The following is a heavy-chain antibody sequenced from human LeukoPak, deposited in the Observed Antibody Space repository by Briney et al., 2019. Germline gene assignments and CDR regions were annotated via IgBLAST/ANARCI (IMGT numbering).Heavy chain of an antibody. D-gene: IGHD3-22*01. CDR2: INSDGSST. V-gene: IGHV3-74*01. J-gene: IGHJ4*02. Sequence: GGSLRLSCAASGFTFTSYWMHWVRQAPGKRLVWVSRINSDGSSTVYADSVKGRFTISRDNAKNTLYLQMNSLRAENTAVYYCAVLDYDSITDYWGQGTLVTVSS. CDR3: AVLDYDSITDY. CDR1: GFTFTSYW.